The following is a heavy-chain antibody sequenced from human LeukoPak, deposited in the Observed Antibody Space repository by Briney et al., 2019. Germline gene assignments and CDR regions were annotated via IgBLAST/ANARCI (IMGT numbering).Heavy chain of an antibody. J-gene: IGHJ6*02. Sequence: SETLSLTCTVSGASISSSNGYFWAWIRQPPGKGPDWIGIIDYRGTAFYNPSLESRVTISVDTSKNQFSLKLSSVTAADTAVYYCARDPQLLWFGESTYGMDVWGQGTTVTVSS. CDR3: ARDPQLLWFGESTYGMDV. CDR2: IDYRGTA. V-gene: IGHV4-39*07. D-gene: IGHD3-10*01. CDR1: GASISSSNGYF.